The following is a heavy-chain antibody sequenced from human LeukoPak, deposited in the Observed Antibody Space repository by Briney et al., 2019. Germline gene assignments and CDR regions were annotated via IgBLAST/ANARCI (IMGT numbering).Heavy chain of an antibody. CDR2: IYISGSGST. D-gene: IGHD3-10*01. V-gene: IGHV4-4*07. CDR1: GGSISGYY. CDR3: VRDRGWLES. J-gene: IGHJ5*01. Sequence: SETLSLTCSVSGGSISGYYWSWIRQSAGKGLEWIGRIYISGSGSTTFNPSLKSRVTMSVGTSKNQFSLKLSSVTAADTAVYFCVRDRGWLESWGQGTPVTVSS.